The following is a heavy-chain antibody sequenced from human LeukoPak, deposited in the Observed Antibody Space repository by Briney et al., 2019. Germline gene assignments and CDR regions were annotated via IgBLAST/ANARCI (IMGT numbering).Heavy chain of an antibody. J-gene: IGHJ4*02. D-gene: IGHD6-13*01. CDR3: ASSSSWYLYYFDY. CDR2: INPNSGGT. CDR1: GYTFTGYY. V-gene: IGHV1-2*02. Sequence: SVKVSCKASGYTFTGYYMHWVRQAPGQGLEWMGWINPNSGGTNYAQKFQGRVTMTRDTSISTAYMELSRLRSDDTAVYYCASSSSWYLYYFDYWGQGTLVTVSS.